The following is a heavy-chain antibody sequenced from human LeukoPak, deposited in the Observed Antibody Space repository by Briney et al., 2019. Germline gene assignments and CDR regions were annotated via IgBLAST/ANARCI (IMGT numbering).Heavy chain of an antibody. D-gene: IGHD5-12*01. CDR2: ISGSGGNT. CDR1: GFTFSSYA. Sequence: GGSLRLSCAASGFTFSSYAMSGVRQATGKGLEWVSGISGSGGNTYYADSVKGRFTISRDNSKNTLYLQMNSLRGEDTAVYYCAKQVAYGGYSPIDYWGQGTLVTVSS. J-gene: IGHJ4*02. CDR3: AKQVAYGGYSPIDY. V-gene: IGHV3-23*01.